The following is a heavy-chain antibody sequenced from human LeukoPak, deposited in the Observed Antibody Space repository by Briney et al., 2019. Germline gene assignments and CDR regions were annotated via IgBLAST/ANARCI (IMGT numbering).Heavy chain of an antibody. J-gene: IGHJ4*02. Sequence: GGSLRLSCAVSGFTFSSHEMNWVRQAPGKGLEWVSYISSSGSSKYYADSVKGRFTISRDNAKNSLYLQMNSLRAEDTAVYYCARLTYYYDSSGYWVFDYWGQGTLVTVSS. CDR2: ISSSGSSK. CDR3: ARLTYYYDSSGYWVFDY. V-gene: IGHV3-48*03. CDR1: GFTFSSHE. D-gene: IGHD3-22*01.